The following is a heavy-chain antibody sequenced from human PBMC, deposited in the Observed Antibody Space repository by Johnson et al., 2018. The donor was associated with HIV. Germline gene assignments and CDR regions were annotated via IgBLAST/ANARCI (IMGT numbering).Heavy chain of an antibody. CDR2: IKSKTDGGTT. J-gene: IGHJ3*02. CDR3: TTDRGGEIAVAGPDAFDI. CDR1: GFTFGDYA. V-gene: IGHV3-15*01. D-gene: IGHD6-19*01. Sequence: VLLVESGGGLVQPGGSLRLSCAASGFTFGDYAMSWVRQAPEKGLEWVGRIKSKTDGGTTDYAAPVKGRFTISRDDSKNTLYLQMNSLKTEDTAVYYCTTDRGGEIAVAGPDAFDIWGQGTMVTVSS.